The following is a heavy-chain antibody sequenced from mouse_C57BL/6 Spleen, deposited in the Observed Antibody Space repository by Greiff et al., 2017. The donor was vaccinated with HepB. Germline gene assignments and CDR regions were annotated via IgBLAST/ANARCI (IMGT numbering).Heavy chain of an antibody. CDR3: ARSMVTTHYYAMDY. CDR2: IYPGDGDT. J-gene: IGHJ4*01. Sequence: SGAELVKPGASVKISCKASGYAFSSYWMNWVKQRPGKGLEWIGQIYPGDGDTNYNGKFKGKATLTADKSSSTAYMQLSSLTSEDSAVYFCARSMVTTHYYAMDYWGQGTSVTVSS. V-gene: IGHV1-80*01. CDR1: GYAFSSYW. D-gene: IGHD2-1*01.